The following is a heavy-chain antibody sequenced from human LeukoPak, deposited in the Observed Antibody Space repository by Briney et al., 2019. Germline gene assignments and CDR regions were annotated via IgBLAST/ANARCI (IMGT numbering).Heavy chain of an antibody. J-gene: IGHJ3*02. D-gene: IGHD5-12*01. V-gene: IGHV3-53*01. CDR2: IYSGGST. CDR1: GFTVSSNY. Sequence: GGSLRLSCAASGFTVSSNYMSWVRQAPGKGLEWVSVIYSGGSTYYADSVKGRFTISRDNSKNTLYLQMNSLRAEDTAVYYCARGHIVATIFGIRAFDIWGQGTMVTVSS. CDR3: ARGHIVATIFGIRAFDI.